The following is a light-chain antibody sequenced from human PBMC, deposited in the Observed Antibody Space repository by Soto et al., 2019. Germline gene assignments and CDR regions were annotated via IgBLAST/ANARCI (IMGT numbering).Light chain of an antibody. CDR1: QSVSSSY. CDR2: GAS. J-gene: IGKJ5*01. CDR3: QQYGSSPPIT. Sequence: EIVLTQSPGTLSLSPGERATLSCRASQSVSSSYLAWYQQKPGQAPRLLIYGASSRATGIPDRFSGSGSGTDFTFTISRLEPEDFGVYYCQQYGSSPPITFGQGTRLEIK. V-gene: IGKV3-20*01.